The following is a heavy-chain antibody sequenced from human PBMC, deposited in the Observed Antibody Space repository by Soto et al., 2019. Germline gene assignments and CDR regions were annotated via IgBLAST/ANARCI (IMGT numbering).Heavy chain of an antibody. D-gene: IGHD4-17*01. Sequence: QVQLVQSGADLKKPGASVTVSCKASGYTFINYGISWVRQAPGQGLEWMGWISAYNGDTKYAQKFQGRVTMTTDISASTAYMELRSLRSDDTAVYYCARAVTTGGPDYWGQGTLVTVSS. J-gene: IGHJ4*02. CDR2: ISAYNGDT. V-gene: IGHV1-18*01. CDR1: GYTFINYG. CDR3: ARAVTTGGPDY.